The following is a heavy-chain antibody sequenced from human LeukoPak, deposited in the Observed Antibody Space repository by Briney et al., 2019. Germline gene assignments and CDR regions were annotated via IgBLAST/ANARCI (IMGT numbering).Heavy chain of an antibody. Sequence: GGSLRLSCAASGFTFSSYWMSWVRQAPGKGLEWVAFIRYDGSNKYYADSVKGRFTISRDNSKSTVYLQMNSLRTEDTAVYYCAKDLDCSGGSCYSGRFQHWGQGTLVTVSS. CDR1: GFTFSSYW. J-gene: IGHJ1*01. V-gene: IGHV3-30*02. CDR3: AKDLDCSGGSCYSGRFQH. D-gene: IGHD2-15*01. CDR2: IRYDGSNK.